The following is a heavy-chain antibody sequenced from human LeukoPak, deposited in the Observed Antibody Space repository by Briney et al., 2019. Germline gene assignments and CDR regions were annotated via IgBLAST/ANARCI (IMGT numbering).Heavy chain of an antibody. CDR1: GYTLTELS. V-gene: IGHV1-24*01. J-gene: IGHJ4*02. Sequence: ASVKVSCKVSGYTLTELSMHWVRQAPGKGLEWMGGFDPEDGETIYAQKFQGRVTMTEDTSTDTAYMELSSLRSEDTAVYYCATTKPDIVLMVYALWGWDQGTLVTVSS. CDR3: ATTKPDIVLMVYALWG. CDR2: FDPEDGET. D-gene: IGHD2-8*01.